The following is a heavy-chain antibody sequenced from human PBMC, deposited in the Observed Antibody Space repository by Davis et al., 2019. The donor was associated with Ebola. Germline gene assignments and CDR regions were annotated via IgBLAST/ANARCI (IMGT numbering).Heavy chain of an antibody. J-gene: IGHJ4*02. CDR1: GFTFSSYS. Sequence: GESLKISCAASGFTFSSYSMNWVRQAPGKGLEWVSSISSSSSYIYYADSVKGRFTISRDNAKNSLYLQMNSLRAEDTAVYYCAKDHGAGMALDYWGQGTLVTVSS. D-gene: IGHD6-19*01. CDR2: ISSSSSYI. CDR3: AKDHGAGMALDY. V-gene: IGHV3-21*01.